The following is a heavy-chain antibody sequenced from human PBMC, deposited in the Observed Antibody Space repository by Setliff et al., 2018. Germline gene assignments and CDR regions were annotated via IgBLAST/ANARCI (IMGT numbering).Heavy chain of an antibody. V-gene: IGHV3-11*04. CDR2: ISGSGTTI. J-gene: IGHJ4*02. Sequence: GGSLRLSCAASGFSFSGPYMSWVRQAPGKGLEWVSKISGSGTTIYYADSVRGRFTISRDNAKNSLFLQMNSLRVEDTAVYYCSRQLGDWGQGTPVTVSS. CDR3: SRQLGD. D-gene: IGHD3-16*01. CDR1: GFSFSGPY.